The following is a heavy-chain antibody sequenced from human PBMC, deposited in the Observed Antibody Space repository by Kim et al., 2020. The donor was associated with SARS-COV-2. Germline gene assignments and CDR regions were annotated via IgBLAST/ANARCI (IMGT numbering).Heavy chain of an antibody. D-gene: IGHD1-26*01. Sequence: KGRFTISRDNSKNTLYLQMNSLRAEDTAVYYCAKDYGTFQVDEVGATRNYWGQGTLVTVSS. V-gene: IGHV3-23*01. CDR3: AKDYGTFQVDEVGATRNY. J-gene: IGHJ4*02.